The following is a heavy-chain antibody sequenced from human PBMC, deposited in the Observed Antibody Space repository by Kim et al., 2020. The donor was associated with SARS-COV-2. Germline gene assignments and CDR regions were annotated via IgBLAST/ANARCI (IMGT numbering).Heavy chain of an antibody. V-gene: IGHV4-39*01. CDR2: IYYSGST. CDR3: ARRFTRDVWGSYRLQTLFDY. J-gene: IGHJ4*02. CDR1: GGSISSSSYY. Sequence: SETLSLTCTVSGGSISSSSYYWGWIRQPPGKGLEWIGSIYYSGSTYYNPSLKSRVTISVDTSKNQFSLKLSSVTAADTAVYYCARRFTRDVWGSYRLQTLFDYWGQGTLVTVSS. D-gene: IGHD3-16*02.